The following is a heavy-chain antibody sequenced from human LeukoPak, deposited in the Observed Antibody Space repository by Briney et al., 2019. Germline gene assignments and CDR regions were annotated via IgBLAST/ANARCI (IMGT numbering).Heavy chain of an antibody. Sequence: SETLSLTCSVSGGSISSSSSYWGWIRQPPGKGLEWIGSIYYSGSSFDNPALKSRVTISVDTSKNQSSLKLSSVTAADTAVYYCARHRSGWLQSSFDYWGQGTLVTVSS. CDR1: GGSISSSSSY. D-gene: IGHD5-24*01. CDR2: IYYSGSS. J-gene: IGHJ4*02. V-gene: IGHV4-39*01. CDR3: ARHRSGWLQSSFDY.